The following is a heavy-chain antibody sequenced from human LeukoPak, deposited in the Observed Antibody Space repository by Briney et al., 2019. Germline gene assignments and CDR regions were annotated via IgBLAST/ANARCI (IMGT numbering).Heavy chain of an antibody. V-gene: IGHV3-7*01. CDR3: VREMISDSGSHYGNY. CDR1: GFTFSNYW. J-gene: IGHJ4*02. CDR2: INRDGSDK. D-gene: IGHD3-10*01. Sequence: GGSLRLSCVASGFTFSNYWVTWVRQAPGKGLEWVANINRDGSDKYYVDSVKGRFTISRDNAKDSLYLQMNDPRVEDTALYYCVREMISDSGSHYGNYWGQGTLVTVSS.